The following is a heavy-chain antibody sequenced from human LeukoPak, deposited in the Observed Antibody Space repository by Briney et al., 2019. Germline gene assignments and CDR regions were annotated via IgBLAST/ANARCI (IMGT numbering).Heavy chain of an antibody. Sequence: SGGSPRLSRAASGFKFDGYAMHWVRQPPGKGLEWVSLISGDGRNTYYADSVKGRFTISRDNSKNSLYLQMKSLRTEDTALYYCVKDDFCPECGFDIWGQGTMVTVSS. J-gene: IGHJ3*02. CDR2: ISGDGRNT. D-gene: IGHD3-3*01. CDR1: GFKFDGYA. CDR3: VKDDFCPECGFDI. V-gene: IGHV3-43*02.